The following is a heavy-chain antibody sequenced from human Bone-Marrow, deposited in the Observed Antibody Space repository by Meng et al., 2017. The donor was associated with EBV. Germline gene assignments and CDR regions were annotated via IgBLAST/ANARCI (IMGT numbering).Heavy chain of an antibody. Sequence: HVQLGDGGGELKKPGVSLKVSCKASGYNFNSYAMHWVRQAPGQRLEWMGWINAGNGNTKYSQKCQGRVTITRDTSASTAYMELSSLRSEDTAVYYCARGRDFCTGGVCDTWGDFDYWGQGTLVTVSS. D-gene: IGHD2-8*02. CDR2: INAGNGNT. CDR3: ARGRDFCTGGVCDTWGDFDY. V-gene: IGHV1-3*01. J-gene: IGHJ4*02. CDR1: GYNFNSYA.